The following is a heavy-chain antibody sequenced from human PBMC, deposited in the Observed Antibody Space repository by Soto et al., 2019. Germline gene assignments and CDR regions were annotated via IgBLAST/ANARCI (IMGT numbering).Heavy chain of an antibody. Sequence: QVQLVQSGAEVKEPGDSVRVSCEASGYTFTAYYIHWVRQAPGQGLEWMGWINPKFGDTDYAQDFQGRVCMTRDMSISTVYMELSTLTSDVTAIYYCARNMDYYYGPGSGNGHGFWGQGTTVTVFS. CDR1: GYTFTAYY. D-gene: IGHD3-10*01. CDR2: INPKFGDT. V-gene: IGHV1-2*02. J-gene: IGHJ6*02. CDR3: ARNMDYYYGPGSGNGHGF.